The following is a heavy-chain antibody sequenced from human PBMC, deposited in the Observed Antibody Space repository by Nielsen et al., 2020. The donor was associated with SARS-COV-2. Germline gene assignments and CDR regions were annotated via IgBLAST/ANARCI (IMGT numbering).Heavy chain of an antibody. Sequence: GGSLRLSCAASGFTFSSYWMSWVRQAPGKGLEWVANIKQDGSEKYYVDSVKGRFTISRDNAKNSLYLQMNSLRAEDTAVYYCAKAFMVRGVTHQDYYYYYGMDVWGQGTTVTVSS. D-gene: IGHD3-10*01. J-gene: IGHJ6*02. CDR3: AKAFMVRGVTHQDYYYYYGMDV. CDR1: GFTFSSYW. V-gene: IGHV3-7*03. CDR2: IKQDGSEK.